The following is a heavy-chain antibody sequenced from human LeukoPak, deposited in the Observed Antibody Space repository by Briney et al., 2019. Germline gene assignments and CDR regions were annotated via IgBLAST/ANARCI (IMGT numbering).Heavy chain of an antibody. CDR2: IYYSGST. CDR3: AKDTGGIPGY. V-gene: IGHV4-39*02. Sequence: SETLSLTCTVSGGSISNSSYYWGWIRQPPGKGLEWIGSIYYSGSTYYNPSLKSRVTISVDTSKNQFSLKLSSVTAADTAVYYCAKDTGGIPGYWGQGTLVTVSS. CDR1: GGSISNSSYY. D-gene: IGHD5-18*01. J-gene: IGHJ4*02.